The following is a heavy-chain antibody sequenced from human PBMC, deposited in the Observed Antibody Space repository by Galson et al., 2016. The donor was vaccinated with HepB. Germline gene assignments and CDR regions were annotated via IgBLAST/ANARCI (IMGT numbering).Heavy chain of an antibody. CDR1: GYNFTKYW. V-gene: IGHV5-10-1*01. D-gene: IGHD6-13*01. CDR2: IDPSDSYT. CDR3: ARPMGYSSRNNYYMDV. Sequence: QSGAEVKKPGESLRISCEASGYNFTKYWINWVRQLPGKGLEWMGRIDPSDSYTNYSPSFPGHVTIPADKSISPAYLQWSSLQASDSAIYYCARPMGYSSRNNYYMDVWGKGTTVTVSS. J-gene: IGHJ6*03.